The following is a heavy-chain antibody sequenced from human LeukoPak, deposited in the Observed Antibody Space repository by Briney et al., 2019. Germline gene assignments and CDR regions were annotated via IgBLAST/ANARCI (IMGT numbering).Heavy chain of an antibody. V-gene: IGHV1-2*02. CDR3: ARGTTTWTVTGGDFDY. D-gene: IGHD1-20*01. Sequence: GASVKVSFKASGYTFTGYYMHWVRQAPGQGLELMGWINPNSGGTNYAQKFQGKVTMTRDTSISTAYMELSRLRSDDTAVYYCARGTTTWTVTGGDFDYWGQGTLVTVSS. J-gene: IGHJ4*02. CDR1: GYTFTGYY. CDR2: INPNSGGT.